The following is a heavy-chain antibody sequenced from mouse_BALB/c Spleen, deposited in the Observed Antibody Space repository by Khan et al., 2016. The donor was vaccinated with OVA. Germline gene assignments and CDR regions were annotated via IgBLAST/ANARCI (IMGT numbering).Heavy chain of an antibody. CDR1: GYTFTTYW. CDR3: ARRGLYGLFAY. CDR2: INPSTDYT. J-gene: IGHJ3*01. D-gene: IGHD2-10*02. Sequence: QVQLKQSGAELAKPGASVKMSCTASGYTFTTYWIHWIKQWPGQGLEWIGYINPSTDYTEYNKDFKDKATLTADASSGTAYMHLNSLTSADSTVYYDARRGLYGLFAYWGQGTLVTVSA. V-gene: IGHV1-7*01.